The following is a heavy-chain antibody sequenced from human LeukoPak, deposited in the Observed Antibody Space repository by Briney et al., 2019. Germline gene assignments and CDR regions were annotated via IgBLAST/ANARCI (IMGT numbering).Heavy chain of an antibody. CDR3: AGILWFEELLGGFDY. D-gene: IGHD3-10*01. J-gene: IGHJ4*02. CDR1: GGTFSSYA. CDR2: IIPILGIA. V-gene: IGHV1-69*04. Sequence: SVKVSCKASGGTFSSYAISWVRQAPGQGLEWMGRIIPILGIANYAQKFQGRVTITADKSTSTAYMELSSLRSEDTAVYYCAGILWFEELLGGFDYWGQGTLVTVSS.